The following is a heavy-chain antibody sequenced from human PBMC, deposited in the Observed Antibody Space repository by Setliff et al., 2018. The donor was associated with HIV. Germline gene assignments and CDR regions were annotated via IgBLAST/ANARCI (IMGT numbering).Heavy chain of an antibody. J-gene: IGHJ2*01. Sequence: SETLSLTCPLSADSITRGSYYWSWIRQPAGKGLEWIGHIYTSGKTHYSSSVKSRSTTSAATSKHQLSLNLSSVTACDTAVYYCARAAYSGTYLWEPATDLWGRGTLVTVSS. D-gene: IGHD1-26*01. CDR1: ADSITRGSYY. V-gene: IGHV4-61*09. CDR3: ARAAYSGTYLWEPATDL. CDR2: IYTSGKT.